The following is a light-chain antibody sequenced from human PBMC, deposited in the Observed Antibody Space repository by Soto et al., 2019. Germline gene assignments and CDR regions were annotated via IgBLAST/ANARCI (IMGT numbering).Light chain of an antibody. J-gene: IGKJ5*01. V-gene: IGKV1-5*03. CDR2: KAS. Sequence: DIQMTQSPSTLSGSVGDRVTITCRASQSISSWLAWYQQKPGKAPKLLIYKASSLESGVPSRFSGSGSGTEFTLTIRSLQSEDFAVYYCQQYNDWPPITFGQGTRLEIK. CDR3: QQYNDWPPIT. CDR1: QSISSW.